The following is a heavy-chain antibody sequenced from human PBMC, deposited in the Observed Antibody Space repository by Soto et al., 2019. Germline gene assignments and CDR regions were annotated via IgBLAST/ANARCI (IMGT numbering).Heavy chain of an antibody. D-gene: IGHD3-10*01. V-gene: IGHV3-74*01. J-gene: IGHJ4*02. Sequence: EVQLVESGGGLVQPGGSLRLSCAASGFTFSTYWMHWVRQAPGKGLVWVSRINSDGSSTTYADSVKGRFTISRDNAKNTLYMQMNSLRAEDTAVYYCARERGFNYFDYWGQGTLVTVSS. CDR1: GFTFSTYW. CDR3: ARERGFNYFDY. CDR2: INSDGSST.